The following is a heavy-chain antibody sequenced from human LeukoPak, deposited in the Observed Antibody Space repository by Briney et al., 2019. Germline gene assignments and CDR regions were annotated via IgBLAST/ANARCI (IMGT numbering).Heavy chain of an antibody. D-gene: IGHD4-11*01. J-gene: IGHJ6*03. Sequence: SVKVSCKASGGTFSSYAISWVRQAPGQGLEWMGRIIPILGIANYAQKFQGRVTITADESTSTAYMELSSLRSEDTAVYYCASSVKSSDYYYYMDVWGKGATVTVSS. CDR2: IIPILGIA. V-gene: IGHV1-69*04. CDR1: GGTFSSYA. CDR3: ASSVKSSDYYYYMDV.